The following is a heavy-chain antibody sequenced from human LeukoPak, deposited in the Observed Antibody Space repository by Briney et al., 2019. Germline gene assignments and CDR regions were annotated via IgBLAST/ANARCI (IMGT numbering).Heavy chain of an antibody. CDR2: MSPKSGNT. CDR3: ARALEGGHIDF. V-gene: IGHV1-8*01. D-gene: IGHD3-16*01. J-gene: IGHJ4*02. CDR1: GYTFTSYD. Sequence: RASVTVSCKASGYTFTSYDFNWVGQASGQGFEWMGWMSPKSGNTGYAQKFQGRVTMTRDTSISTAYMELSSLRSEDTAVYYCARALEGGHIDFWARGTLVTVSS.